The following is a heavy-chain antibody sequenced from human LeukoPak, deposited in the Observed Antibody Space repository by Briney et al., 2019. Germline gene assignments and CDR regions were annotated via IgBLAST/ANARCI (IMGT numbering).Heavy chain of an antibody. D-gene: IGHD6-13*01. Sequence: GGSLRLSCAASGFTFSDYYMSWIRQAPGKGLEWVSYISSSGSTIYYADSVKGRFTISRDNAKNSLYLQMNSLRAEDTAVYYCARVNSSSWYKENYYYYGMDVWGQGTTVTVSS. V-gene: IGHV3-11*01. CDR1: GFTFSDYY. CDR2: ISSSGSTI. J-gene: IGHJ6*02. CDR3: ARVNSSSWYKENYYYYGMDV.